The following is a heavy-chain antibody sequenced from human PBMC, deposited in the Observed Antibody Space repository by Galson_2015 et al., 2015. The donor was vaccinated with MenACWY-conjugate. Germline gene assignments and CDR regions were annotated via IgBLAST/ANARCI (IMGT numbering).Heavy chain of an antibody. Sequence: SLRLSCAASGFTFSKCAMSWVRQAPGKGLEWVSGISDSGGDIDYADSVKGRFTLSRDNSKNSVYLQMNSLRAKDTAVYAWAKGVNCDDSSGKSYGAFDIWGQGTMVTASS. CDR3: AKGVNCDDSSGKSYGAFDI. CDR1: GFTFSKCA. D-gene: IGHD3-22*01. V-gene: IGHV3-23*01. J-gene: IGHJ3*02. CDR2: ISDSGGDI.